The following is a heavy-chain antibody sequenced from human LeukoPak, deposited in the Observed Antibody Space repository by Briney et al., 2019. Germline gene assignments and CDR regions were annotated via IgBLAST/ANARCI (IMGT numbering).Heavy chain of an antibody. V-gene: IGHV4-4*07. CDR2: IYTSGST. J-gene: IGHJ5*02. Sequence: SETLSLTCTVSGGSISSYYWIWIRQPAGKGLEWIGRIYTSGSTNYNPSLKSRVTMSVDPSKKQFSLKLSSVPAADTAVYYCARVSVGYGNWFDPWGQGNLVTVSS. CDR1: GGSISSYY. D-gene: IGHD2-2*03. CDR3: ARVSVGYGNWFDP.